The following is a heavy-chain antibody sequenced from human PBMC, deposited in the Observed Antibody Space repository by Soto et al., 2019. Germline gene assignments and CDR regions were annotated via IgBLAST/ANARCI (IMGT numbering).Heavy chain of an antibody. D-gene: IGHD6-13*01. CDR2: ISAYNGNT. Sequence: QVQLVQSGAEVKKPGASVKVSCKASGYTFTSYGISWVRQAPGQGLEWMGWISAYNGNTNYAQKLLGRVTMTTDTSPSTDHMELRILGSDATGVQSRARDAPSLGSSWYGRCYWGQGSLVTVCS. CDR1: GYTFTSYG. J-gene: IGHJ4*02. V-gene: IGHV1-18*01. CDR3: ARDAPSLGSSWYGRCY.